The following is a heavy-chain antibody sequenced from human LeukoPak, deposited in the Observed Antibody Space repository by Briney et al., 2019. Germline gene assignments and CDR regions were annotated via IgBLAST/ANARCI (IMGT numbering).Heavy chain of an antibody. J-gene: IGHJ4*02. CDR1: GYSISSAYY. D-gene: IGHD3-10*01. V-gene: IGHV4-38-2*02. Sequence: SETLSLTCTVSGYSISSAYYWGWIRQPPGKGLEWTGSIYYSRSTYYSPSLKSRVTMSVDTSKNQFSLKLTSVTAADTAVYYCARRKGFGEGYFDSWGQGTLVTVSS. CDR3: ARRKGFGEGYFDS. CDR2: IYYSRST.